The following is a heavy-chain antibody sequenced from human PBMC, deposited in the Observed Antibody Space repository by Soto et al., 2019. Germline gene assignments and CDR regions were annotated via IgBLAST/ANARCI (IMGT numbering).Heavy chain of an antibody. J-gene: IGHJ4*02. CDR3: AKEAYSGATSGAPFDY. CDR1: GFTFSSYG. Sequence: QVQLVESGGGVVQPGTSLRLSCAASGFTFSSYGMHWVRQAPGKGLERVAIILFDGSNQYYADSVKGRFTNSRDNSKNTVYLQMNSLRAEDTAVYYCAKEAYSGATSGAPFDYWGQGTLVTVSS. V-gene: IGHV3-30*18. D-gene: IGHD2-15*01. CDR2: ILFDGSNQ.